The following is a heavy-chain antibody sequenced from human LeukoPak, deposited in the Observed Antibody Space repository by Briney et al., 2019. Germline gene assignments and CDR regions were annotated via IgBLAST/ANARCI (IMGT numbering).Heavy chain of an antibody. Sequence: GRSLRLSCAASGFTFDDYAMHWVRQAPGKGLEWVSGISWNSGSIGYADSVKGRFTISRDNAKNSLYLQMNSLRAEDTAVYYCARKVVVAATPFDYWGQGTLVTVSS. CDR3: ARKVVVAATPFDY. D-gene: IGHD2-15*01. V-gene: IGHV3-9*01. CDR2: ISWNSGSI. J-gene: IGHJ4*02. CDR1: GFTFDDYA.